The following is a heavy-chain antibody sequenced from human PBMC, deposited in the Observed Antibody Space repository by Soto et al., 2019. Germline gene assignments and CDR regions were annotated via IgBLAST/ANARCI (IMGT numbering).Heavy chain of an antibody. CDR1: GGSINNYY. J-gene: IGHJ3*02. CDR3: ASSPWGYASDI. Sequence: SETLSLTCTVSGGSINNYYLIWIRQPPGKGLEWIGHVHSNGKADYSPALNSRVTISIDTSMSQFSLNLSSLTAADTAVYYCASSPWGYASDIWAQGTMVTVSS. V-gene: IGHV4-59*01. CDR2: VHSNGKA. D-gene: IGHD3-16*01.